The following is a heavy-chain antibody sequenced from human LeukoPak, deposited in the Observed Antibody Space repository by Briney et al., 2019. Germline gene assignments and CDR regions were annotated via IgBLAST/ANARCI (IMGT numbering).Heavy chain of an antibody. Sequence: PSETLSLTCTVPGGSISSYYWSWIRQPPGRGLEWIGYIYYSGSTNYNPYLKSRVTVSGYTSNNQFSLKLSSVTAADTAVYDCAILCCEVYGGNRVFDYWGQGTLVTVSS. CDR3: AILCCEVYGGNRVFDY. J-gene: IGHJ4*02. D-gene: IGHD4-23*01. CDR2: IYYSGST. V-gene: IGHV4-59*08. CDR1: GGSISSYY.